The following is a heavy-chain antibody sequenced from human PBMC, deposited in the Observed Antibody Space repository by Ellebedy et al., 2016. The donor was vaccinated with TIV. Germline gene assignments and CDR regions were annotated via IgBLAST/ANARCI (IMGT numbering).Heavy chain of an antibody. CDR2: ISTTDGT. CDR1: ESTFSSYG. V-gene: IGHV3-23*01. J-gene: IGHJ4*02. Sequence: PGGSLRLSCEASESTFSSYGMSWVPQAPGKGLEWVSSISTTDGTHYADSVKGRFTISRDNPKNTLYLQMNSLRVEETAVYYCATQLWNTEFWGQGTLVIVSS. CDR3: ATQLWNTEF. D-gene: IGHD5-24*01.